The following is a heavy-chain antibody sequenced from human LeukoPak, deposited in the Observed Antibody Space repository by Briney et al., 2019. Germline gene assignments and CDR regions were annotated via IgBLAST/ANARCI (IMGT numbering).Heavy chain of an antibody. D-gene: IGHD6-13*01. Sequence: GGSLRLSCAASGFIFSSYAMSWVRRAPRKGLEWVSTIIGSGGSAYYADSVKGRFTISRDNSKNTLYLQMNSLRAEDTAVYYCAKEEQPYYYYGMDVWGQGTTVTVSS. CDR1: GFIFSSYA. V-gene: IGHV3-23*01. CDR2: IIGSGGSA. CDR3: AKEEQPYYYYGMDV. J-gene: IGHJ6*02.